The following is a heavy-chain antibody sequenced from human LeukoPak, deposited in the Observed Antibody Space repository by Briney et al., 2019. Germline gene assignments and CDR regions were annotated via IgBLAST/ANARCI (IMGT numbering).Heavy chain of an antibody. D-gene: IGHD3-22*01. CDR2: IYPGDSDT. Sequence: GESLKISCKASGYSFTRYWIGWVRQMPGKGLVWMGIIYPGDSDTRYSPSFQGQVTISADRSISTAYLQWSSLKASDTAMYFCARRYDSSGYYYDYWGQGTLVTVSS. J-gene: IGHJ4*02. V-gene: IGHV5-51*01. CDR3: ARRYDSSGYYYDY. CDR1: GYSFTRYW.